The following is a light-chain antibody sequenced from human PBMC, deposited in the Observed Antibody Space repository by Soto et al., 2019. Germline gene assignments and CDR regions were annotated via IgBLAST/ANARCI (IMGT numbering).Light chain of an antibody. V-gene: IGKV3-20*01. CDR3: PHYGTSAL. CDR2: AS. Sequence: EIALTQSPGTLSFSLGARATLCCRASQSVSDRYLAWYQQKPGQAPRLLIHASNRATGIPYRFSGSGSGTDFTITISRLEPDDCGLYYCPHYGTSALFGPGTIVESK. CDR1: QSVSDRY. J-gene: IGKJ3*01.